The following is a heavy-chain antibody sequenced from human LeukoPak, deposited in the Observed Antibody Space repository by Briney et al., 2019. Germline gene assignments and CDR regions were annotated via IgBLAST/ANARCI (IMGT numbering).Heavy chain of an antibody. J-gene: IGHJ4*02. V-gene: IGHV4-39*07. CDR1: GGSISSSSYF. CDR2: IYYSGST. Sequence: SETLSLTCTVSGGSISSSSYFWGWIRQPPGKGLEWIGTIYYSGSTYYNPSLRSRVTISVDTSKNQFSLKLSSVTAADTAVYYCARDEMVLGYWGQGTLVTVSS. CDR3: ARDEMVLGY. D-gene: IGHD4/OR15-4a*01.